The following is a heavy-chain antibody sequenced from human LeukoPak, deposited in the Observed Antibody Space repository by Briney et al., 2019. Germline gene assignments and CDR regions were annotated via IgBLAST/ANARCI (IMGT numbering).Heavy chain of an antibody. J-gene: IGHJ1*01. CDR3: AKEALYSSSWYGYLQH. V-gene: IGHV3-23*01. D-gene: IGHD6-13*01. Sequence: GGSLRLSCAASGFTFSSYAMSWVRQAPGKGLEWVSTISGSGDSTYYADSVKGRFTISRDNSKNTLYLQMNSLRAEGTAVYYCAKEALYSSSWYGYLQHWGQGTLVTVSS. CDR1: GFTFSSYA. CDR2: ISGSGDST.